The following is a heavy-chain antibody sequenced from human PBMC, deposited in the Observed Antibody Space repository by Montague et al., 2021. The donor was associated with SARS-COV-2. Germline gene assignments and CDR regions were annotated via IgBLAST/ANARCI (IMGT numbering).Heavy chain of an antibody. CDR3: AKDSSGWYVDYFDY. CDR2: IYSGGSST. Sequence: SLRLSCAASGFAFSSYAMSWVRQAPGKGLEWVSVIYSGGSSTYYXDSVKGRFTISRDNSKNTLYLQMNSLRAEDTAVYYCAKDSSGWYVDYFDYWGQGTLVTVSS. CDR1: GFAFSSYA. J-gene: IGHJ4*02. D-gene: IGHD6-19*01. V-gene: IGHV3-23*03.